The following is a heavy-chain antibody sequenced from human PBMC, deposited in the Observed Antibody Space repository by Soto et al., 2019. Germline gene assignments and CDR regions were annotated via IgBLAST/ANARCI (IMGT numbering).Heavy chain of an antibody. D-gene: IGHD1-26*01. CDR1: GFTFSDYY. CDR3: ARDRNSGSPGPTDY. CDR2: ISSSSSYT. J-gene: IGHJ4*02. Sequence: GGSLRLSCAASGFTFSDYYMSWIRQAPGKGLEWVSYISSSSSYTSYADSVKGRFTISRDNAKNSLYLQMNSLRAEDTAVYYCARDRNSGSPGPTDYWGQGTLVTVSS. V-gene: IGHV3-11*06.